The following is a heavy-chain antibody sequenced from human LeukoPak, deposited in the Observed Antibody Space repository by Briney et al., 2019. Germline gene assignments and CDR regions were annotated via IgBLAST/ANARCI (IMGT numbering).Heavy chain of an antibody. CDR1: GDSLVSGHY. Sequence: SETLSLTCTVSGDSLVSGHYWGWIRQPPGQGLEWVGSVYHSGSIYYNPSLKSRVIMSVDTSKNQFSLKLSSLTAADTAIYYCEREIYYDSSAYDYWGQGTLVTVSS. CDR2: VYHSGSI. V-gene: IGHV4-38-2*02. D-gene: IGHD3-22*01. J-gene: IGHJ4*02. CDR3: EREIYYDSSAYDY.